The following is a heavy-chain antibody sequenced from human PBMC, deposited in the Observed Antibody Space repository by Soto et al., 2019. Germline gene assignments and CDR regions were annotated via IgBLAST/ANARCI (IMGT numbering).Heavy chain of an antibody. CDR3: VRQEPYHGMDA. CDR2: TYYSAKWXX. Sequence: SQTLSLTCAISGDSVSINSASWNWIRQSPSRGLEWLGRTYYSAKWXXDYAVSVXXRITVDPDTSXNQFSXRPNSVTPEDTAVYYCVRQEPYHGMDAWGQGTTVTVX. CDR1: GDSVSINSAS. J-gene: IGHJ6*02. D-gene: IGHD1-26*01. V-gene: IGHV6-1*01.